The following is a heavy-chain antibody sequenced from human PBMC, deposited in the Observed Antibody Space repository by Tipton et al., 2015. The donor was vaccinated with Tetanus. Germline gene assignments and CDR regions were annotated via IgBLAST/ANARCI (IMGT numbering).Heavy chain of an antibody. V-gene: IGHV4-61*08. J-gene: IGHJ3*01. CDR2: VYNDWYI. CDR1: GASLRGGDYH. CDR3: ARLTGARSFDV. Sequence: LRLSCSVSGASLRGGDYHWSWMRQPPGKRLEWVGYVYNDWYINYNPSLASRVALSIDTYENQISLRLNFVSVADTAVYYCARLTGARSFDVWGQGTAVTVSS. D-gene: IGHD1-20*01.